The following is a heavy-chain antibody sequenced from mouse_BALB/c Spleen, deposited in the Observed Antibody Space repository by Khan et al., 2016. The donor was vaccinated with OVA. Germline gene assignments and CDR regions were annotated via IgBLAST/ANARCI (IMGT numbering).Heavy chain of an antibody. CDR1: GYTFTDFT. V-gene: IGHV1S137*01. J-gene: IGHJ3*01. CDR2: ISTYYGDA. Sequence: QVRLQQSGAELVRPGVSVKISCKGSGYTFTDFTMHWVKQSHAKSVEWIGVISTYYGDATYNQKFKGKATMTVDKSSSTAYMELARLTSEDSAIYYWARRGGGDRFAYWGQGTLVTVSA. CDR3: ARRGGGDRFAY.